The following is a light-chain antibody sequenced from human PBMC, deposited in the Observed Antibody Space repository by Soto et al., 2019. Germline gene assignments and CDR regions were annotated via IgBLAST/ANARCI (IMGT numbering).Light chain of an antibody. J-gene: IGKJ5*01. CDR3: QQHNSYPLIT. CDR1: QSISSY. CDR2: AAS. Sequence: DIQMTQSPSSLSASVGDRVTITCRASQSISSYLNWYQQKPGKAPKLLIYAASSLQSGVPSRFSGSGSGTDFTLTISSLQPEDFATYYCQQHNSYPLITFGQGTRLEI. V-gene: IGKV1-39*01.